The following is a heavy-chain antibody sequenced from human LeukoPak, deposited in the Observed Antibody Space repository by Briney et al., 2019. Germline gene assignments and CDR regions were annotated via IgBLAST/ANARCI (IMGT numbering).Heavy chain of an antibody. CDR2: IKSKTDGGTT. Sequence: PGGSLRLSCAASGFTFSNAWMSWVRQAPGKGLEWVGRIKSKTDGGTTDYAAPVKGRFTISRDDSKNTLYLQMNSLKTEDTAVYYCTTGVMVSSYYSYGMDVWGKGTTVTVSS. CDR3: TTGVMVSSYYSYGMDV. V-gene: IGHV3-15*01. D-gene: IGHD2-21*01. CDR1: GFTFSNAW. J-gene: IGHJ6*04.